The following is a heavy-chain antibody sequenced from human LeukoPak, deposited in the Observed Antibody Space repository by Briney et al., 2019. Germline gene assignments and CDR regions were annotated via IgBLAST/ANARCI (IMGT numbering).Heavy chain of an antibody. Sequence: PETLSLTCAVYGGSFSGYYWTWIRQPPGKGLEWIGEINHSGGTNYNPSLKSRVTISVDTSKNQFSLKLSSVTAADTAVYYCARGYSSGWSDAFDIWGQGTMVTVSS. D-gene: IGHD6-19*01. V-gene: IGHV4-34*01. J-gene: IGHJ3*02. CDR1: GGSFSGYY. CDR3: ARGYSSGWSDAFDI. CDR2: INHSGGT.